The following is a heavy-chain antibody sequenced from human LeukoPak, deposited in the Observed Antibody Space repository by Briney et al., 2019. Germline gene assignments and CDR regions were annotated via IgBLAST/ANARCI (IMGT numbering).Heavy chain of an antibody. Sequence: SETLSLTCAVSGGSIISNSYYWGWIRQPPGKGLEWIGSIYYSGSTYYNPSLKSRVTISVDTSKNQFSLKLSSVTAADTAVYYCARDLPFDYWGQGTLVTVSS. J-gene: IGHJ4*02. CDR2: IYYSGST. CDR3: ARDLPFDY. V-gene: IGHV4-39*07. CDR1: GGSIISNSYY.